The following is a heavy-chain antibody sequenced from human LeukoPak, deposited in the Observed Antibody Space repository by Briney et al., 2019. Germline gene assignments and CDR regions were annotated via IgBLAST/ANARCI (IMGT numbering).Heavy chain of an antibody. J-gene: IGHJ3*02. CDR2: IYSGDFT. CDR3: GSSLSAVTRPDPRDAFDI. CDR1: GFTVSSLY. D-gene: IGHD2/OR15-2a*01. Sequence: GGSLRLSCTLSGFTVSSLYMIGVRQAPGKGLEWVSLIYSGDFTYYADSVKGRFTISRDNSKNTLYLQMNSLRAEDTDVYYCGSSLSAVTRPDPRDAFDIRSQATMVTVSS. V-gene: IGHV3-53*01.